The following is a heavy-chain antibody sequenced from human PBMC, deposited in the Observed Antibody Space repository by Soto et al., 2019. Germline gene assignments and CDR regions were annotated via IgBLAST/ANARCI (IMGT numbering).Heavy chain of an antibody. Sequence: SETLSLTCTVSGGSISSYYWSWIRQPPGKGLEWIGYIYYSGSTNYNPSLKSRVTISVDTSKNQFSLKLSSVTAADTAVYYFARVRYDRTNWFDPSGQGTIVTVSS. D-gene: IGHD3-9*01. J-gene: IGHJ5*02. CDR3: ARVRYDRTNWFDP. CDR2: IYYSGST. V-gene: IGHV4-59*01. CDR1: GGSISSYY.